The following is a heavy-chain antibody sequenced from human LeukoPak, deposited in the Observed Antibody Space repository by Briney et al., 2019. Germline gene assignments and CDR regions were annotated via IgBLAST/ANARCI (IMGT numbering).Heavy chain of an antibody. CDR3: ARRYNWHDDAFDI. Sequence: AASVKVSCKASGYTFIGYYMHWVRQAPGQGLEWMGWINPNSGGSTTYAQRFQGRVTMTTDTSTSTVYMELSSLRSEDTAVYYCARRYNWHDDAFDIWGQGTMVTVSS. CDR1: GYTFIGYY. V-gene: IGHV1-46*01. J-gene: IGHJ3*02. CDR2: INPNSGGST. D-gene: IGHD1-20*01.